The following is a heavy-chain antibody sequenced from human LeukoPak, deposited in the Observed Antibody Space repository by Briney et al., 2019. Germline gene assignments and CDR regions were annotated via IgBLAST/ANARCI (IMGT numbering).Heavy chain of an antibody. D-gene: IGHD6-19*01. CDR3: TRDGESSGWYSAC. Sequence: PGGSLRLSCAASGFTFSSYSMNWVRQAPGKGLEWVSSISSSSSYIYYADSAKGRFTISRDNAKNSLYLQMNSLRAEDTAVYYCTRDGESSGWYSACWGQGTLVTVSS. CDR2: ISSSSSYI. V-gene: IGHV3-21*01. J-gene: IGHJ4*02. CDR1: GFTFSSYS.